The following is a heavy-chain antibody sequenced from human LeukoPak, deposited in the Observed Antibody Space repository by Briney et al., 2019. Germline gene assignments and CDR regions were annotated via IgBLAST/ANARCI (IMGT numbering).Heavy chain of an antibody. Sequence: SQTLSLICDVSGGSINSGGYSWSWLRQPPGKRLEWIGYIYHSGSTYYNPSLKSRVTISVDRSKNQFSLKLSSVTAADTAVYYCARSTTVTTFDYWGQGTLVTVSS. CDR2: IYHSGST. J-gene: IGHJ4*02. V-gene: IGHV4-30-2*01. CDR1: GGSINSGGYS. D-gene: IGHD4-17*01. CDR3: ARSTTVTTFDY.